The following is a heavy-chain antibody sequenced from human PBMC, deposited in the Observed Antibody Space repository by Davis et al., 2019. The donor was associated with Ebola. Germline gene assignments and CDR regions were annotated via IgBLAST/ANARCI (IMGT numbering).Heavy chain of an antibody. Sequence: SLKISCAASGFTFDDYAMHWVRQAPGKGLEWVSGISWNSGSIGYADSVKGRFTISRDNAKNSLYLQMNSLRAEDTALYYCARWGCSGGSCLNYYYYGMDVWGQGTTVTVSS. D-gene: IGHD2-15*01. V-gene: IGHV3-9*01. CDR3: ARWGCSGGSCLNYYYYGMDV. CDR2: ISWNSGSI. CDR1: GFTFDDYA. J-gene: IGHJ6*02.